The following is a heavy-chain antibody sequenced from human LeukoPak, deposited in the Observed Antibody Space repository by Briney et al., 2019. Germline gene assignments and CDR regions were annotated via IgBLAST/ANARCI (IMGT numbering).Heavy chain of an antibody. CDR3: ARAGRWLQFMGF. CDR2: IHYSGST. J-gene: IGHJ3*01. V-gene: IGHV4-39*01. D-gene: IGHD5-24*01. Sequence: SETLSLTCTVSGGSISSSSYYWGWIRQPPGKGLEWIGSIHYSGSTYYNPSLKSRVTISVDTSKNQFSLKLSSVTAADTAVYYCARAGRWLQFMGFWGQGTMVTVSS. CDR1: GGSISSSSYY.